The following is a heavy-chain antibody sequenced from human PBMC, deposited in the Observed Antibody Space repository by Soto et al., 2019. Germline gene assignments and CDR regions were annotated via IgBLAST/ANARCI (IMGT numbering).Heavy chain of an antibody. CDR2: IHHREST. V-gene: IGHV4-4*02. J-gene: IGHJ6*02. CDR3: GCRVEDISYDYYGMDV. D-gene: IGHD2-15*01. Sequence: PSETLSLTCAVSGGSVRSNNWWFWVRQPPGKGLEWIGEIHHRESTNLNPSLKSRVTISVDRSKNEFSLKVKSVTAADTAVYYCGCRVEDISYDYYGMDVWAKGPRSPSP. CDR1: GGSVRSNNW.